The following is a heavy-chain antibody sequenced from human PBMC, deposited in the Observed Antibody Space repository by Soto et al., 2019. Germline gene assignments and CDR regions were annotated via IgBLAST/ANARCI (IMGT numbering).Heavy chain of an antibody. CDR1: GGSFSGYY. J-gene: IGHJ5*02. CDR2: INHSGST. D-gene: IGHD2-2*02. Sequence: KPSETLSLTCAVYGGSFSGYYWSWIRQPPGKGLERIGEINHSGSTNYNPSLKSRVTISVDTSKNQFSLKLSSVTAADTAVYYCARRKIVVVPAAIRRVHWFDPWGQGTLVTVSS. CDR3: ARRKIVVVPAAIRRVHWFDP. V-gene: IGHV4-34*01.